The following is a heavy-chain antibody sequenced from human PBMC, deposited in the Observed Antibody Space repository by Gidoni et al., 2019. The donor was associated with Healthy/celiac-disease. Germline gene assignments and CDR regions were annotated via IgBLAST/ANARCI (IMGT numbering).Heavy chain of an antibody. CDR1: GYSISSGYY. J-gene: IGHJ5*02. CDR3: ARYFTGSSSGWDWFDP. V-gene: IGHV4-38-2*01. D-gene: IGHD6-6*01. CDR2: IYHIGRT. Sequence: AQLQESGPGLVQPSETLSLTCAVSGYSISSGYYWGWIRPPPGTVLEWIGSIYHIGRTYYNPSLKRRVTISVDTAKNQFSLQLSSVTAADTAVYYCARYFTGSSSGWDWFDPWGQVTLVTVSS.